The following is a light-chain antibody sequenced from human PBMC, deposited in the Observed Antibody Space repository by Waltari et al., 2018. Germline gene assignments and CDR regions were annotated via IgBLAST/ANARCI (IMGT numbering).Light chain of an antibody. CDR1: RLSKYY. V-gene: IGLV3-19*01. CDR3: ASRDSSGNHAV. J-gene: IGLJ2*01. CDR2: GKS. Sequence: SSELTQDPAVSVALGQAVRITLPGDRLSKYYASWYQQKPGQAPVLVIYGKSNRPSGLPDRFSGSSSGNTASLTISGAQAEDEADYYCASRDSSGNHAVFGGGTKLTVL.